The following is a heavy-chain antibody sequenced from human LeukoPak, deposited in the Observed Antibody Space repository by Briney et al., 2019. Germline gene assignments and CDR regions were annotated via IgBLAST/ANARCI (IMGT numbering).Heavy chain of an antibody. CDR2: IFYSGGST. J-gene: IGHJ4*02. V-gene: IGHV4-59*08. Sequence: SETLSLTCTVSSGSIIGHWWSWIRQPPGKGLEWIGDIFYSGGSTNYNPSLKSRLTMSLDTSKNQFSLKLTSVTAADTAMYYCARRNTADASIDFWGQGTLVTASS. CDR3: ARRNTADASIDF. CDR1: SGSIIGHW. D-gene: IGHD2/OR15-2a*01.